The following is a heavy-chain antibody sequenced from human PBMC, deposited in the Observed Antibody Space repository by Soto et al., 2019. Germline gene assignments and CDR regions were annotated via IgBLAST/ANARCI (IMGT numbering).Heavy chain of an antibody. D-gene: IGHD2-15*01. CDR3: ARDPGDGVVAANHYGMDV. V-gene: IGHV4-31*03. J-gene: IGHJ6*02. CDR2: IYYSGST. Sequence: NPSETLSLTCTVSGGSISSGGYYWSWIRQHPGKGLEWIGYIYYSGSTYYNPSLKSRVTISVDTSKNQFSLKLSSVTAADTAVYYCARDPGDGVVAANHYGMDVWGQGTTVTVSS. CDR1: GGSISSGGYY.